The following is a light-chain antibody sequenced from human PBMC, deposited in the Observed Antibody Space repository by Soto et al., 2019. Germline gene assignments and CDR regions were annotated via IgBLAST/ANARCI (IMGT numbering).Light chain of an antibody. CDR2: EVN. Sequence: QSALTQPASVSGSPGQSITISCGGTRSDVGAYIYVSCYQQFPGKAPKLILYEVNNRPSGFSNRFSGPKSDTTASLTISGLQPEDEADYYCSAYSDIDTKVFGAGTKVAVL. J-gene: IGLJ1*01. CDR3: SAYSDIDTKV. CDR1: RSDVGAYIY. V-gene: IGLV2-14*03.